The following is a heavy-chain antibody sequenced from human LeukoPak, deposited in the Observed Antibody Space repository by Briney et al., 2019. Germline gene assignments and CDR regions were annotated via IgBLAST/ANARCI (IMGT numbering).Heavy chain of an antibody. CDR3: ASRGETNYYYYYMDV. D-gene: IGHD3-10*01. Sequence: GGSLRLSCAASGFTFSSYSMNWVRQAPGKGLEWVSYISSSSSTIYYADSVKGRFTISRDNAKNSLYLQMNSLRAEDTAVYYCASRGETNYYYYYMDVWGKGATVTVSS. CDR1: GFTFSSYS. CDR2: ISSSSSTI. V-gene: IGHV3-48*01. J-gene: IGHJ6*03.